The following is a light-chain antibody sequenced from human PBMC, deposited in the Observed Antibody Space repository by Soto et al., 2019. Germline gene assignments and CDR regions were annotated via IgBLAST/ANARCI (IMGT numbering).Light chain of an antibody. CDR1: SSDVGGNNY. J-gene: IGLJ2*01. Sequence: QSALTQPPSASGSPGQSVAISCTGTSSDVGGNNYVSWYQQHPGKAPKLMVYEVTKRPSGVPDRFSGSTSGNAAPLTVSGLQAEDDADYCGSSYAGLNNVIFGGGTKLTVL. V-gene: IGLV2-8*01. CDR2: EVT. CDR3: SSYAGLNNVI.